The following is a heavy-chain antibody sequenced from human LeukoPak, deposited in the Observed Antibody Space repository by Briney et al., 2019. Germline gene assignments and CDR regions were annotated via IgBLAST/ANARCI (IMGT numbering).Heavy chain of an antibody. CDR2: IKQDGTEK. D-gene: IGHD5-18*01. CDR3: ARDSYGH. CDR1: GFSFTTYW. J-gene: IGHJ1*01. V-gene: IGHV3-7*01. Sequence: GGSLRLSCAASGFSFTTYWMGWVRQAPGKGLEWVANIKQDGTEKYYVDSVKGRFTISRDNAKNSLYLQMNSLRVEDTAVYYCARDSYGHWGQGTLVTVSS.